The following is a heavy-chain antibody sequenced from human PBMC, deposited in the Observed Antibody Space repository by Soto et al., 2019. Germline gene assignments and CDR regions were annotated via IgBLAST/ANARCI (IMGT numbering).Heavy chain of an antibody. V-gene: IGHV3-30*18. Sequence: GGSLRLSCAASGFTFSSYGMHWVRQAPGKGLEWVAVISYDGSNKYYADSVKGRFTISRDNSKNTLYLQMNSLRAEDTAVYYCAKDLSLDTAMVFDYWGQGTLVTVSS. D-gene: IGHD5-18*01. CDR3: AKDLSLDTAMVFDY. J-gene: IGHJ4*02. CDR2: ISYDGSNK. CDR1: GFTFSSYG.